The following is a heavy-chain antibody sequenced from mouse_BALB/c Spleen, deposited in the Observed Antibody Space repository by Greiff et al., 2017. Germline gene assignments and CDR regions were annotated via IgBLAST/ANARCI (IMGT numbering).Heavy chain of an antibody. D-gene: IGHD3-2*01. CDR2: IYPGSGST. J-gene: IGHJ4*01. Sequence: LQQPGSELVRPGASVKLSCKASGYTFTSYWMHWVKQRHGQGLEWIGNIYPGSGSTNYAEKFKSKGTLTVDTSSSTAYMHLSSLTSEDSAVYYCTPDRDAMDYWGQGTSVTVSS. CDR1: GYTFTSYW. V-gene: IGHV1S22*01. CDR3: TPDRDAMDY.